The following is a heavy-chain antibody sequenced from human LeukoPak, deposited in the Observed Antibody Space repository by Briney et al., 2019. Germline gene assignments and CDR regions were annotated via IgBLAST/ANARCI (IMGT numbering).Heavy chain of an antibody. CDR1: GFTFSIYS. J-gene: IGHJ4*02. Sequence: GGSLRLSCAASGFTFSIYSMNWVRQAPGKGLEWDSSISSSSSYIYYADSVKGRFTISRDNAKNSLYLQMNSLRAEDTAVYYCARLYGDYEPDNDFDYWGQGTLVTVSS. V-gene: IGHV3-21*01. D-gene: IGHD4-17*01. CDR3: ARLYGDYEPDNDFDY. CDR2: ISSSSSYI.